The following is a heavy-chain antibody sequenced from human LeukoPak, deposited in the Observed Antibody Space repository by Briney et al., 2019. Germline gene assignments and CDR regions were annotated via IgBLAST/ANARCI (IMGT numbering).Heavy chain of an antibody. V-gene: IGHV1-69*05. D-gene: IGHD3-22*01. CDR3: ASGTPLILDY. J-gene: IGHJ4*02. CDR2: IIPIFGTA. CDR1: GGTFSSYA. Sequence: SVKVSCKASGGTFSSYAISWVRQAPGQGLEWMGGIIPIFGTANYAQKFQGRVTITTDESTSTAYMELSSLRSDDTAVYYCASGTPLILDYWGQGTLVTVSS.